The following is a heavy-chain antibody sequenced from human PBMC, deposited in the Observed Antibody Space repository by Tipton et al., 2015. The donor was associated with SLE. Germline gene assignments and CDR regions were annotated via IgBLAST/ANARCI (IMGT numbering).Heavy chain of an antibody. V-gene: IGHV4-59*01. J-gene: IGHJ5*02. CDR1: AGSISSYY. CDR3: AGPQQLVGFDP. CDR2: IYYSGST. D-gene: IGHD6-13*01. Sequence: TLSLTCTVSAGSISSYYWSWIRQPPGKGLEWIGYIYYSGSTNYNPSLKSRVTISVDTSKNQFSLKLSSVSAADTAVYYCAGPQQLVGFDPWGQGTLVTVSS.